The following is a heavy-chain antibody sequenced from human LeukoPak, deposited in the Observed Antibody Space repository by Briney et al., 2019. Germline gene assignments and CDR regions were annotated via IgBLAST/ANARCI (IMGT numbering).Heavy chain of an antibody. J-gene: IGHJ4*02. D-gene: IGHD4/OR15-4a*01. CDR3: ARRAGAYSHPYDY. V-gene: IGHV3-53*01. Sequence: GGSLRPSCTVSGFTVSSNSMSWVRQAPGKGLEWVSFIYSDNTHYSDSVKGRFTISRDNSKNTLYLQMNSLRAEDTAVYYCARRAGAYSHPYDYWGQGILVTVSS. CDR1: GFTVSSNS. CDR2: IYSDNT.